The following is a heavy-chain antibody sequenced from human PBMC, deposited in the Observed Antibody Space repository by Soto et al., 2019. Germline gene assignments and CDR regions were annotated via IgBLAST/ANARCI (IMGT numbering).Heavy chain of an antibody. CDR2: IYYSGST. D-gene: IGHD3-3*01. Sequence: QVQLQESGPGLVKPSQTLSLTCTVSGGSISSGGYYWSWIRQHPGKGLEWIGYIYYSGSTYYNPSRKSRVTQSVDTSKNQFSLKLSSVAAADTAVYYCARGVHYDFWSGYYFDYWGQGTLVTVSS. V-gene: IGHV4-31*03. CDR1: GGSISSGGYY. J-gene: IGHJ4*02. CDR3: ARGVHYDFWSGYYFDY.